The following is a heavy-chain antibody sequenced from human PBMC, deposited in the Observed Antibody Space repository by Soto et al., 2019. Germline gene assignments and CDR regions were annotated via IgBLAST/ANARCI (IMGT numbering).Heavy chain of an antibody. CDR2: ISPSSGHI. CDR1: GFTLSSCT. Sequence: EVHLVESGGGLVKPGGSLRLSCAVSGFTLSSCTMNWVRQAPGKGLEWVSSISPSSGHIYYADSVKGRFTISRDNAKNSLFLQMNSLRGEDTAVYYCSGCSGGACHKNYGMDVWGQGTTVTVFS. V-gene: IGHV3-21*06. CDR3: SGCSGGACHKNYGMDV. D-gene: IGHD2-15*01. J-gene: IGHJ6*02.